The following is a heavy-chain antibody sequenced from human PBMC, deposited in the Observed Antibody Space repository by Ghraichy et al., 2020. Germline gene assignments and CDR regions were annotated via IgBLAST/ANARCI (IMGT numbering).Heavy chain of an antibody. CDR3: ARMGHCSSASCVKRTLFDY. D-gene: IGHD2-2*01. CDR1: GGSISSSSDY. CDR2: MYYSGST. Sequence: SETLSLTCTVSGGSISSSSDYWGWIRQPPGKGLEWIASMYYSGSTYYNASLKSRVTISVDTSKNQFSLKLSSVTAADTAVYYCARMGHCSSASCVKRTLFDYWGQGTLVTVSS. J-gene: IGHJ4*02. V-gene: IGHV4-39*01.